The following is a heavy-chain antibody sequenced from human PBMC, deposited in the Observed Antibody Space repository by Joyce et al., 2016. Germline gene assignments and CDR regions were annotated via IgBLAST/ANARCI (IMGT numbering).Heavy chain of an antibody. Sequence: EVQLLESGGGLVQPGGSLRLSCVASGFTFSSYTMSWVRQAQGKGRGWVASISGRANGGKTNHADSVKGRFTISRDNSQNTLYLQMNSLRAEDTAAYYCAKESSGVNYNSFYAYPNTFDSWGQGTVVTVSS. J-gene: IGHJ4*02. CDR3: AKESSGVNYNSFYAYPNTFDS. CDR2: ISGRANGGKT. V-gene: IGHV3-23*01. D-gene: IGHD2/OR15-2a*01. CDR1: GFTFSSYT.